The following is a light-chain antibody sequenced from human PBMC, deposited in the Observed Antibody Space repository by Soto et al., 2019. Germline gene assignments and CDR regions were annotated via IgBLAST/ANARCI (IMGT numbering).Light chain of an antibody. CDR2: AAS. CDR3: QQLLSYPIT. J-gene: IGKJ5*01. Sequence: IQMTQSPSSVSASVGDRVTITCRASQGISSYLAWYQQKPGKAPKLLIYAASTLQSGVPLRFSGSGSGTSFTLTISSLQPEDFATYYCQQLLSYPITFGQGTRLAIK. CDR1: QGISSY. V-gene: IGKV1-9*01.